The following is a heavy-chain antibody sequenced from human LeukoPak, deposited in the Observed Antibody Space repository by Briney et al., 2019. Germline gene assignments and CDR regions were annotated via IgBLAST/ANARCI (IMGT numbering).Heavy chain of an antibody. Sequence: GGSLRLSCAASGFTFSSYAMSWVRQAPGKGLEWVSAISGTGGSSYYADSVKGRFTVSRDSSKNTLYLQMNNLRAEDTAVYYWAGVEMLKGGFDFWGQGTMVTVSS. CDR2: ISGTGGSS. D-gene: IGHD2-8*01. J-gene: IGHJ3*01. CDR1: GFTFSSYA. CDR3: AGVEMLKGGFDF. V-gene: IGHV3-23*01.